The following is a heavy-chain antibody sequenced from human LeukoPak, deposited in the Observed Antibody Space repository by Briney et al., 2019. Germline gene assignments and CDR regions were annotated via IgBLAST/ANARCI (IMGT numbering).Heavy chain of an antibody. D-gene: IGHD5-12*01. CDR1: GFTLSSYS. CDR3: ARDHLWRNSGYDYIFDY. Sequence: PGRSLRLSCAASGFTLSSYSMNWVRQAPGKGLEWVTSISSSSSYIYYADSVKGRFTISRDNAKNSLYLQMNSLRAEDTAVYYCARDHLWRNSGYDYIFDYWGQGTLVTVSS. CDR2: ISSSSSYI. V-gene: IGHV3-21*01. J-gene: IGHJ4*02.